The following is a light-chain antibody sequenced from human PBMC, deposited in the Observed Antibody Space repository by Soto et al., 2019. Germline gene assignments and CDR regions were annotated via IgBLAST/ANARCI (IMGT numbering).Light chain of an antibody. Sequence: DIQMTQSPSTLSASVGDRVSITCRASQTINNLMAWYQQKPGQAPKLLIYKASNLETGVPSRFSGSRSGTEFTLTISSLQPDDFATYYCQQYNSYLWTFGQGTKVDIK. CDR3: QQYNSYLWT. CDR1: QTINNL. CDR2: KAS. V-gene: IGKV1-5*03. J-gene: IGKJ1*01.